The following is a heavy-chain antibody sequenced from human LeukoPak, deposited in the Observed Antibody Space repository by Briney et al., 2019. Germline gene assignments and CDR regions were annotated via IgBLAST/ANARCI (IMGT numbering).Heavy chain of an antibody. D-gene: IGHD5-12*01. CDR3: AMYSGSDWELNY. Sequence: PGRSLRLSCAASGFTLTNHGMYWVRQAPGKGLGCDAIIWYDGSKKYYGDSVKGRFTVSRDNSKNTLYLQMNSLRAEDTAVYYCAMYSGSDWELNYWGQGTLVTVSS. CDR1: GFTLTNHG. J-gene: IGHJ4*02. CDR2: IWYDGSKK. V-gene: IGHV3-33*01.